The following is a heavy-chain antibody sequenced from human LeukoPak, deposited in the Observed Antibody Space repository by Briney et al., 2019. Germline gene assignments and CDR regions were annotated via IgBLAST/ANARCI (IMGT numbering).Heavy chain of an antibody. J-gene: IGHJ3*02. Sequence: SETLSLTCTVSGDSINNFYWSWIRQPAGKGLEWIGRVYSSGSTDYNPSLKSRVSMSGDTSRNQFSLRLSSMTAADTALYYCARGYKPASGKDGAFDIWGQGTMVTVSS. V-gene: IGHV4-4*07. CDR3: ARGYKPASGKDGAFDI. D-gene: IGHD6-13*01. CDR2: VYSSGST. CDR1: GDSINNFY.